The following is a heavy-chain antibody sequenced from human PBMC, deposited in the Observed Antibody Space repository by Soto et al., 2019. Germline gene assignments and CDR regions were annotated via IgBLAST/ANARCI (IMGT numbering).Heavy chain of an antibody. CDR3: ARGLATLPVFAFDV. V-gene: IGHV2-5*01. CDR2: IYWNDDK. J-gene: IGHJ3*01. CDR1: GISLSTSGVG. Sequence: GPTLVNPTQTLTLTCSLSGISLSTSGVGLGWIRQTPGKALEWLALIYWNDDKHYTPSLKSRLTITKDTSKNQAVLTMTNMDPVDTATYYCARGLATLPVFAFDVWGQGTVVTVSS. D-gene: IGHD6-6*01.